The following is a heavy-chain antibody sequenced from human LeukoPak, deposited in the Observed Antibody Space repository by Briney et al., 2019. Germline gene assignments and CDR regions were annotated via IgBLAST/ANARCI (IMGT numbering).Heavy chain of an antibody. D-gene: IGHD5-24*01. V-gene: IGHV6-1*01. J-gene: IGHJ4*02. Sequence: SQTLSLTCAISGDSVSTNSVAWNWIRQSPSRGLEWLGRTSYRSKWYNDYAVSVKSRITITPDTPKNQFSLQLNSVTPEDTAVYYCAREAEITRFDYWGQGTLVTVSS. CDR3: AREAEITRFDY. CDR1: GDSVSTNSVA. CDR2: TSYRSKWYN.